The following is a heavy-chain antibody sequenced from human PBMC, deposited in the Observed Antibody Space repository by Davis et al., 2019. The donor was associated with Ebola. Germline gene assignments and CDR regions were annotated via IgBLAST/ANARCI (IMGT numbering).Heavy chain of an antibody. D-gene: IGHD3-10*01. CDR3: ARNWGWFGYYFDY. CDR2: INAGNGNT. V-gene: IGHV1-3*01. Sequence: ASVKVFCKASGYTFTSYAMHWVRQAPGQRLEWMGWINAGNGNTKYSQKFQGRVTITRDTSASTAYMELSSLRSEDTAVYYCARNWGWFGYYFDYWGQGTLVTVSS. J-gene: IGHJ4*02. CDR1: GYTFTSYA.